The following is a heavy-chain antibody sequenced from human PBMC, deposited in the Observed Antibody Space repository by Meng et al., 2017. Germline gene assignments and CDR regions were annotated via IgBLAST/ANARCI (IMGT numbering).Heavy chain of an antibody. J-gene: IGHJ4*02. CDR1: GGSISSSNW. D-gene: IGHD6-19*01. Sequence: VQRQARRPWLVKQSETRPRTSSFSGGSISSSNWGGWVRQPPGKGLEWIGEIYHSGSTNYNPSLKSRVTISVDKSKNQFSLKLSSVTAADTAVYYCARGRYSSGWDRFDYWGQGTLVTVSS. V-gene: IGHV4-4*02. CDR3: ARGRYSSGWDRFDY. CDR2: IYHSGST.